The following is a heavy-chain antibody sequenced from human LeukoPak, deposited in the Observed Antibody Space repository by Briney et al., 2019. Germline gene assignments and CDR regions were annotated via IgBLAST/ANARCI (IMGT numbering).Heavy chain of an antibody. Sequence: GGSLRLSCAASGFTFSSYEMNWVRQAPGKGLEWVSYISSSGSTIYYADSVKGRFTISRDNSKNTLYLQMNSLRAEDTAVYYCAREGIAAAGDHDAFDIWGQGTMVTVSS. CDR1: GFTFSSYE. CDR3: AREGIAAAGDHDAFDI. D-gene: IGHD6-13*01. CDR2: ISSSGSTI. V-gene: IGHV3-48*03. J-gene: IGHJ3*02.